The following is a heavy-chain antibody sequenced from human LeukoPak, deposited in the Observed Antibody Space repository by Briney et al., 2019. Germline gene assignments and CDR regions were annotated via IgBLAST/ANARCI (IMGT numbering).Heavy chain of an antibody. V-gene: IGHV3-23*01. D-gene: IGHD3/OR15-3a*01. Sequence: HRGGSLRLSCAASGLNLTTYAMGWVRQAPGKGLEWVSVSDRGDSTYYGDSVKGRFTISRDSSKNTLYLQMNSLGGEDTALYYCAKGRWGLTINNFDLWGQGTMVTVSS. CDR1: GLNLTTYA. J-gene: IGHJ3*01. CDR2: SDRGDST. CDR3: AKGRWGLTINNFDL.